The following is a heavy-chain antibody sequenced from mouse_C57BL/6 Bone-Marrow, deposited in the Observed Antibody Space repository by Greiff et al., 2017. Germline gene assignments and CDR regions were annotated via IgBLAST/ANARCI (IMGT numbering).Heavy chain of an antibody. J-gene: IGHJ4*01. CDR3: ARMGYGNPYAMDY. D-gene: IGHD2-1*01. CDR2: IAPANGNT. CDR1: GFNIKNTY. Sequence: EVQLQQSVAELVRPGASVKLSCTASGFNIKNTYMHWVKQRPEQGLEWIGRIAPANGNTTYAPQFQGKATITADTSSNTAYLQLRSLTSEDTAIYYCARMGYGNPYAMDYWGQGTSVTVSS. V-gene: IGHV14-3*01.